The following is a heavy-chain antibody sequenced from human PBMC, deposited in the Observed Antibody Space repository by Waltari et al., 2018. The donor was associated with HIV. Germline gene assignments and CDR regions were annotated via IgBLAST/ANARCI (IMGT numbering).Heavy chain of an antibody. CDR1: GFTVGGSW. CDR3: ARYEHQGFDF. D-gene: IGHD3-3*01. J-gene: IGHJ4*02. V-gene: IGHV3-7*01. Sequence: EVQVVESGGGLVQPGGSLRLSCAASGFTVGGSWMHWVRQASGKGLEWVANIKQDGSEDYYVDSVKGRFTISRDNAKNSLYLQMNSLRAEDTAMYYCARYEHQGFDFWSQGALVTVSS. CDR2: IKQDGSED.